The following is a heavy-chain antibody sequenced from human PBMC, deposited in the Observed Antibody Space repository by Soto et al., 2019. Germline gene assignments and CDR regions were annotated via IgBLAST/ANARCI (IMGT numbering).Heavy chain of an antibody. V-gene: IGHV1-18*01. CDR1: GYTFTSYG. Sequence: ASVKVSCKASGYTFTSYGISWVRQAPGQGLEWMGWISAYNGNTKYAQKFQGRVTMTTDTSTSTAYMELRSLRSDDTAVYYCARIGGHSYGYFVSQGSPADLWGQGTTVTVSS. CDR3: ARIGGHSYGYFVSQGSPADL. CDR2: ISAYNGNT. D-gene: IGHD5-18*01. J-gene: IGHJ6*02.